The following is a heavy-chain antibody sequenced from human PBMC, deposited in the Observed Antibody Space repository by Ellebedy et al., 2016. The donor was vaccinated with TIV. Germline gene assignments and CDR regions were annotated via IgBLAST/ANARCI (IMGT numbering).Heavy chain of an antibody. CDR1: GYTFTGYY. J-gene: IGHJ4*02. CDR3: ARESAMRAYGGSPDY. V-gene: IGHV1-2*02. CDR2: INPNSGGT. D-gene: IGHD4-23*01. Sequence: AASVKVSCKASGYTFTGYYMHWVRQAPGQGLEWMGWINPNSGGTNYAQKFQGRVTMTRDTSISTAYMELSRLRSDDTAVHYCARESAMRAYGGSPDYWGQGTLVTVSS.